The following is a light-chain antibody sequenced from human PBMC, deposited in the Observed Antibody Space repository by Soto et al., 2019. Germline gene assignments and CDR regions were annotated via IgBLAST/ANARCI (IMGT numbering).Light chain of an antibody. CDR2: GAS. CDR1: HSVSSSY. Sequence: EIVLTQSPGTLSLSPGERGTLSCRASHSVSSSYLAWYQQKPGQAPRLLIYGASSRATGIPDGFSGSGSGTDFTLPISRLEPEDSAVYYWQQYGSSPLFTCGPGTKVDIK. CDR3: QQYGSSPLFT. V-gene: IGKV3-20*01. J-gene: IGKJ3*01.